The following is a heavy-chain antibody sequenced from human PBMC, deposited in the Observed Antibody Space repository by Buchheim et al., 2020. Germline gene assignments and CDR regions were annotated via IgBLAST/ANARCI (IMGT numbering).Heavy chain of an antibody. CDR1: GFTFSNAW. V-gene: IGHV3-15*07. CDR2: IKRTADGGTI. Sequence: EVQLVESGGGLVKPGGSLRLSCVASGFTFSNAWMNWVRQAPGKGLEWVGRIKRTADGGTIDYAAPAKDRFTISRDDSKNTLYLQINRLQIEDTAMYYCTTDRIFGLSFLEWLLPHYWGQGTL. CDR3: TTDRIFGLSFLEWLLPHY. J-gene: IGHJ4*02. D-gene: IGHD3-3*01.